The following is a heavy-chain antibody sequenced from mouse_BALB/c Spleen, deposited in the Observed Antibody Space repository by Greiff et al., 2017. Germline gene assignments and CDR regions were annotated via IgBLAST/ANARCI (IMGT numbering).Heavy chain of an antibody. CDR1: GFTFSSYT. CDR2: ISNGGGST. V-gene: IGHV5-12-2*01. J-gene: IGHJ3*01. CDR3: ARHDYYGSSYVGFAY. Sequence: EVKLMESGGGLVQPGGSLKLSCAASGFTFSSYTMSWVRQTPEKRLEWVAYISNGGGSTYYPDTVKGRFTISRDNAKNTLYLQMSSLKSEDTAMYYCARHDYYGSSYVGFAYWGQGTLVTVSA. D-gene: IGHD1-1*01.